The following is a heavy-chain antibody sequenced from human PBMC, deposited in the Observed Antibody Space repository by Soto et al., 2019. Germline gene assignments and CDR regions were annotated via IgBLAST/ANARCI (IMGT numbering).Heavy chain of an antibody. Sequence: QVQLVESVGGVVQPGRSLRLSCEASGFTFSSYGMHWVRQAPGKGLEWVAVISYDGSNKYYADSVKGRFTISRDNSKNTLYLQMTSLRAEDTAVYYCAKGHYYASSGYLDYWGQGTLVTVSS. D-gene: IGHD3-22*01. CDR3: AKGHYYASSGYLDY. V-gene: IGHV3-30*18. CDR2: ISYDGSNK. CDR1: GFTFSSYG. J-gene: IGHJ4*02.